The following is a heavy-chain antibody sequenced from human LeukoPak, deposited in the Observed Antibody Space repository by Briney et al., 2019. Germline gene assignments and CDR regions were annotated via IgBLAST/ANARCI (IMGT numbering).Heavy chain of an antibody. CDR3: VRDGGVSGYDLLDY. CDR2: INQDGSEE. D-gene: IGHD5-12*01. V-gene: IGHV3-7*01. Sequence: GVSLRLSCAASGFTFSHYWMTWVRQAPGKGLEWVAHINQDGSEEHYMDSVKARFTISRDNAKNSLSLQMNSLRAEDTAVYYCVRDGGVSGYDLLDYWGQGTLVTVSS. CDR1: GFTFSHYW. J-gene: IGHJ4*02.